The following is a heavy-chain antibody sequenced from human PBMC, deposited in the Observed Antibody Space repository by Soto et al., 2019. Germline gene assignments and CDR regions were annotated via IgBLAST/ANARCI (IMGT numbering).Heavy chain of an antibody. Sequence: QVQLVESGGGLVQPGGSLRLSCAASGFTFRDYDMSWIRQAPGKGLEWVSCISSSGTVTNYADSVKGRFTISRDNAQNFLYGARISLRVEDTAVYYCARKGPRAARPNHWGQGTLVTVSS. V-gene: IGHV3-11*01. CDR3: ARKGPRAARPNH. CDR2: ISSSGTVT. D-gene: IGHD6-6*01. CDR1: GFTFRDYD. J-gene: IGHJ5*02.